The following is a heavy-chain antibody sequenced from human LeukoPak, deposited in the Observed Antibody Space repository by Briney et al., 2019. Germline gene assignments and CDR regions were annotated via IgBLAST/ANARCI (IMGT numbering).Heavy chain of an antibody. J-gene: IGHJ4*02. D-gene: IGHD5-12*01. V-gene: IGHV4-39*01. CDR2: FYYSGST. CDR3: AKHAVVDAYPRYFEH. CDR1: GDSINSNNYY. Sequence: SETLSLTCTVSGDSINSNNYYWGWIRQPPGKGLEWIGSFYYSGSTYYNPSLKSRVTISVDTSKNQFSLKLSSVIAADTAVYYCAKHAVVDAYPRYFEHWGRGTLVTVSS.